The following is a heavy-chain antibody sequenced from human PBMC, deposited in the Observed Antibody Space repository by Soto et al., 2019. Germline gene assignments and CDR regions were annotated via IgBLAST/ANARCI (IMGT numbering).Heavy chain of an antibody. CDR3: ARFLITIFGVVIPPFDY. CDR1: GYTFTSYA. D-gene: IGHD3-3*01. CDR2: INAGNGNT. Sequence: ASVKVSCKASGYTFTSYAIHWVRQAPGQRLEWMGWINAGNGNTKYSQKFQGRVTITRDTSASTAYMELSSLRSEDTAVYYCARFLITIFGVVIPPFDYWGQGTLVTVSS. V-gene: IGHV1-3*01. J-gene: IGHJ4*02.